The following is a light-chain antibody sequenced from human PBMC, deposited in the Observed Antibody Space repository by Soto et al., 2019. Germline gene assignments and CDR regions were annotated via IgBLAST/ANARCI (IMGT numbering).Light chain of an antibody. CDR2: KAS. J-gene: IGKJ1*01. V-gene: IGKV1-5*03. CDR1: QSISSW. Sequence: DIQMTQPPSTLSAPVGDRVTISSRASQSISSWLAWYQQRLGKAPNLLIYKASTLESGVPSRFSGSGSGTEFTLTIGSLQPDDFATYYCQHYATYPWTFGQGTTVDIK. CDR3: QHYATYPWT.